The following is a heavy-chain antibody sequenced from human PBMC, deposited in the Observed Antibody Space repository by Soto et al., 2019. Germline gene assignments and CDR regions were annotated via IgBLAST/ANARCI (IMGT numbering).Heavy chain of an antibody. V-gene: IGHV3-23*01. CDR3: XKGYSSSSGYYYYGMDV. D-gene: IGHD6-6*01. J-gene: IGHJ6*02. CDR1: GFTFSSYA. Sequence: PGGSLRLSCAASGFTFSSYAMSWVRQAPGKGLEWVSAISGSGGSTYYADSVKGRFTISRDNSKNTLYLQMNSLRAEDTAVYYCXKGYSSSSGYYYYGMDVWGQGTTVTVSS. CDR2: ISGSGGST.